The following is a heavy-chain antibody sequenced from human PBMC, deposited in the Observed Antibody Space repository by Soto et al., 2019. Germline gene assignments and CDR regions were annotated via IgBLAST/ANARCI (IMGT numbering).Heavy chain of an antibody. D-gene: IGHD3-10*01. Sequence: GGSLRLSCVASGFTFSSYWMHWVRQAPGKGLVWVSRINSDGSSTSYADSVKGRFTISRDNAKNTLYLQMNSLRAEDTAVYYCAVSWFGSRPNDYWGQGTLVTVSS. CDR1: GFTFSSYW. V-gene: IGHV3-74*01. J-gene: IGHJ4*02. CDR3: AVSWFGSRPNDY. CDR2: INSDGSST.